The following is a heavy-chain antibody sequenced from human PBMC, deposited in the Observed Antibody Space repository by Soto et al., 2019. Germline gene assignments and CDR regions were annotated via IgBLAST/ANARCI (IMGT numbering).Heavy chain of an antibody. J-gene: IGHJ5*02. CDR2: IRGSGGST. CDR1: GFTFSIYA. D-gene: IGHD5-12*01. V-gene: IGHV3-23*01. Sequence: EVQLLESGGGLVQPGGSLRLSCAASGFTFSIYAMSWVRQSPGKGLEWVSAIRGSGGSTYYADSVKGRFTISRDNSKNTLYLQMNSLRAEDTAVYYCAKDRGDGYNYRWFDPWGQGTLVTVSS. CDR3: AKDRGDGYNYRWFDP.